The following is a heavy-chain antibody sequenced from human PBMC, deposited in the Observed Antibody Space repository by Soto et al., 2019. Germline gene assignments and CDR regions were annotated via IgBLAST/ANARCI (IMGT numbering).Heavy chain of an antibody. J-gene: IGHJ6*02. Sequence: SLRLSCAASGFTFSSYAMHWVRQAPGKGLEWVAVISYDGSNKYYADSVKGRFTISRGNSKNTLYLQMNSLRAEDTAVYYCARDRGVPAAPITYYYGMDVWGQGTTVTVSS. D-gene: IGHD2-2*01. V-gene: IGHV3-30-3*01. CDR2: ISYDGSNK. CDR3: ARDRGVPAAPITYYYGMDV. CDR1: GFTFSSYA.